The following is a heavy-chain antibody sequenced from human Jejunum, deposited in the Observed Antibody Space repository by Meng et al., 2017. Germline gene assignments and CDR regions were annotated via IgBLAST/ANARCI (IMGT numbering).Heavy chain of an antibody. CDR2: ISTDGSTT. D-gene: IGHD3-16*01. J-gene: IGHJ4*02. Sequence: GSLRLSCVASGFTFSTYWMHWVRQVPGKGLVWVSRISTDGSTTAYADSVKGRFTISRDNAKNTVFLQMNSLTAEDTAVYYCARNYAASGDYWGQGILVTVSS. CDR3: ARNYAASGDY. V-gene: IGHV3-74*01. CDR1: GFTFSTYW.